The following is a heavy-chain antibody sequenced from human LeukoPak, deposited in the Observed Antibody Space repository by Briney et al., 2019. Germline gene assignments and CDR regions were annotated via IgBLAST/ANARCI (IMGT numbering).Heavy chain of an antibody. CDR1: GGSISPYY. CDR3: ARDLLSYDILTGYYGGYFDL. D-gene: IGHD3-9*01. J-gene: IGHJ2*01. V-gene: IGHV4-59*01. Sequence: SETLSLTCSVYGGSISPYYWSWIRQPPGKELEWVAHIYHSGSTNYNPSLKSRGTTSVEMSKNQFSLKVSSVTAADTAVYYCARDLLSYDILTGYYGGYFDLWGRGTLVTVSS. CDR2: IYHSGST.